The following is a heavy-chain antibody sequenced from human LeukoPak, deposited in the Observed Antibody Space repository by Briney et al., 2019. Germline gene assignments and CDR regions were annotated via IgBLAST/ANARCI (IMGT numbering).Heavy chain of an antibody. Sequence: NSGGSLRLSCAASGFTFSSYAMNWVRQAPGKGLEWVSSISSSSSYIYYADSVKGRFTISRDNAKNSLYLQMNSLRAEDTAVYYCARDYIAVAGTVDYWGQGTLVTVSS. V-gene: IGHV3-21*01. J-gene: IGHJ4*02. D-gene: IGHD6-19*01. CDR1: GFTFSSYA. CDR2: ISSSSSYI. CDR3: ARDYIAVAGTVDY.